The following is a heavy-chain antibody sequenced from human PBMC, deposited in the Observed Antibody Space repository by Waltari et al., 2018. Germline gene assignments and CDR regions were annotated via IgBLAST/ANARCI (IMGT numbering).Heavy chain of an antibody. J-gene: IGHJ4*02. CDR1: GYTLTELS. Sequence: QVQLVQYGAEVKKPGTSVKVSCKVSGYTLTELSMHWVRPAPGKGLEWMGGFEPEDGETIYAQKFQGRVTMTEDTSTDTAYMELSSLRSEDTAVYYCATVILRFLEWPQWDYWGQGTLVTVSS. CDR3: ATVILRFLEWPQWDY. V-gene: IGHV1-24*01. D-gene: IGHD3-3*01. CDR2: FEPEDGET.